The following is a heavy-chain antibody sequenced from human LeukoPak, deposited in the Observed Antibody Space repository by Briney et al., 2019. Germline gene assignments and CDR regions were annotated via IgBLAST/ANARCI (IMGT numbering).Heavy chain of an antibody. D-gene: IGHD3-22*01. CDR2: IYTSGNT. CDR1: DGSISNYY. V-gene: IGHV4-4*07. J-gene: IGHJ4*02. Sequence: SETLSLTCTVSDGSISNYYWSWIRQPAGKGLEGIGLIYTSGNTIYNPSLKSRLTMSVDTSKSQFSLRLTSVTAADTAVYYCARDFGHYYDSRGFVRYLDSWGQGTPVTVSS. CDR3: ARDFGHYYDSRGFVRYLDS.